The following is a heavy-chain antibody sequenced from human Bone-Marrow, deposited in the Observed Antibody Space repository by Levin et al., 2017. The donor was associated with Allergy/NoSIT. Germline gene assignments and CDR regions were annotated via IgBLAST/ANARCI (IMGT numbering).Heavy chain of an antibody. CDR1: GDSISSYY. CDR3: ARRSCSGGTCYSGSHGMDV. Sequence: SETLSLTCTVSGDSISSYYWSWIRQPPEKGLEWIGYIYYSGSTSYNPSLKSRVTISIDTSKNQFSLKLSSVTAADTAVYYCARRSCSGGTCYSGSHGMDVWGQGTTVTVSS. D-gene: IGHD2-15*01. V-gene: IGHV4-59*08. J-gene: IGHJ6*02. CDR2: IYYSGST.